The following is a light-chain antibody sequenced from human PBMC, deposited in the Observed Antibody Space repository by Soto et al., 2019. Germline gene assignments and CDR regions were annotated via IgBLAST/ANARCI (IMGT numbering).Light chain of an antibody. CDR3: CSYAGSGTYV. Sequence: QSVLTQPASVSGSPGQSITISCTGTSSDVGNYNLVSWYQQHPGKATKLMIYEVSQRPSGVSNRFSGSKSGNTASLAISGLQAEDEADYYCCSYAGSGTYVFGTGTKVTVL. CDR1: SSDVGNYNL. V-gene: IGLV2-23*02. J-gene: IGLJ1*01. CDR2: EVS.